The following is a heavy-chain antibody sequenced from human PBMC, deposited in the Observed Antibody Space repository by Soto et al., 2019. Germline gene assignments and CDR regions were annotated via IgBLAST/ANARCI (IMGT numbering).Heavy chain of an antibody. J-gene: IGHJ5*02. V-gene: IGHV4-39*01. D-gene: IGHD5-18*01. CDR2: IYYSGST. Sequence: QLQLQESGPGLVKPSETLSLTCTVSGGSISSSSYYWGWIRQPPGKGLEWIGSIYYSGSTYYNPSLKRRVTISVDTSKNQFSLKLSCVTAADAAVYYCARHSRRNSESDTAMVNVRWCDPWGQGTLVTVSS. CDR3: ARHSRRNSESDTAMVNVRWCDP. CDR1: GGSISSSSYY.